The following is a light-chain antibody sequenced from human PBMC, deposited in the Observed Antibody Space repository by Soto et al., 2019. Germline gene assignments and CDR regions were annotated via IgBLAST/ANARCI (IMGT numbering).Light chain of an antibody. J-gene: IGKJ3*01. CDR3: QQYGPSRGFT. CDR1: QSSNS. Sequence: EIVLSQSPGTLSLSPGERATLSCRTSQSSNSLAGYQHKPGQAPSLLIYGVSSRPTDIADRFSGSGSGTDFAFTLSRREPEACAVYYCQQYGPSRGFTFGPGTKVDIK. CDR2: GVS. V-gene: IGKV3-20*01.